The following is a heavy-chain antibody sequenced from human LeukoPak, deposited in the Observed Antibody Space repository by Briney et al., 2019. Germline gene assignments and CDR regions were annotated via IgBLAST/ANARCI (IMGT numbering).Heavy chain of an antibody. J-gene: IGHJ6*02. V-gene: IGHV4-4*02. CDR3: ARDSTVSKSGDYYYYGMDV. D-gene: IGHD4-17*01. CDR2: VHLSGAS. CDR1: GGSILTTNW. Sequence: SGTLSLTCAVSGGSILTTNWWSWVRQPPGKGLEWIGEVHLSGASNYNPSLKSRVTISVDTSKNQFSLKLSSVTAADTAVYYCARDSTVSKSGDYYYYGMDVWGQGTTVTVSS.